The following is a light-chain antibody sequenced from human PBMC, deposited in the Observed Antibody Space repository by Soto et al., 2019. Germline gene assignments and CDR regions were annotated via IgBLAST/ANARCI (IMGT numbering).Light chain of an antibody. CDR2: DAS. J-gene: IGKJ1*01. Sequence: DIQMTQYPSTLSATARDRVTITCRASQSISAWLAWYQKKPGKAPKLLIYDASNLASGVPSRFSGSGSETEFTLTISSLFPDDFATYYCQQYNRYWTFGQGTKVDIK. V-gene: IGKV1-5*01. CDR1: QSISAW. CDR3: QQYNRYWT.